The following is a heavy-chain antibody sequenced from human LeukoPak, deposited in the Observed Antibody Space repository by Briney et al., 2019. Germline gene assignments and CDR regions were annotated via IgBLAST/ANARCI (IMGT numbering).Heavy chain of an antibody. CDR2: IYYSGST. J-gene: IGHJ4*02. V-gene: IGHV4-30-4*07. CDR3: ARHPKTGVAAAGRTPIHFDY. Sequence: SETLSLTCAVSGDSLSSGGYSWSWIRQPPGKGLEWLGYIYYSGSTYNNPSLKSRVTISVDKSKNQFSLKLSSVTAADTAVYYCARHPKTGVAAAGRTPIHFDYWGQGTLVTVSS. CDR1: GDSLSSGGYS. D-gene: IGHD6-13*01.